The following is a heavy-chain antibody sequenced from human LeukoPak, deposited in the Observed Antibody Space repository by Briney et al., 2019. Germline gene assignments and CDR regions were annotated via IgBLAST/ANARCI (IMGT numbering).Heavy chain of an antibody. CDR2: IIPIFGTA. D-gene: IGHD5-24*01. J-gene: IGHJ6*02. CDR1: GGTFSSYA. V-gene: IGHV1-69*13. CDR3: ARWLQLGVNYYYGMDV. Sequence: SVKVSCKASGGTFSSYAISWVRQAPGQGLEWMGGIIPIFGTANYAQKFQGRVTITADESTSTAYMELSSLRSEDTAVYYCARWLQLGVNYYYGMDVWGQGTTVTVSS.